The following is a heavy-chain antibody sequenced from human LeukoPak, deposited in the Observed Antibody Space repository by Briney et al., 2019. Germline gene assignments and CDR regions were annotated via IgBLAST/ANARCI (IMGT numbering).Heavy chain of an antibody. CDR2: FDPEDGET. CDR1: GYTLTELS. Sequence: ASVKVSCKVSGYTLTELSMHWVRQAPGKGLEWMGGFDPEDGETIYAQKFQGRVTMTRDTSISTAYMELSRLRSDDTAVYYCARDGAMDVWGQGTTVTVSS. J-gene: IGHJ6*02. D-gene: IGHD1-26*01. CDR3: ARDGAMDV. V-gene: IGHV1-24*01.